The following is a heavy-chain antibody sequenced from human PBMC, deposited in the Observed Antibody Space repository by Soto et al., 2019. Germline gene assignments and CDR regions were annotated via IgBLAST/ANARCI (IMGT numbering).Heavy chain of an antibody. CDR2: ISSSGSTI. CDR3: ARDGPIDAYYDFWSGYPPHGMDV. CDR1: GFTFSSYE. V-gene: IGHV3-48*03. D-gene: IGHD3-3*01. Sequence: GGSLRLSCAASGFTFSSYEMNWVRQAPGKGLEWVSYISSSGSTIYYADSVKGRFTISRDNAKNSLYLQMNSLRAEDTAVYYCARDGPIDAYYDFWSGYPPHGMDVWGQGTTVTVSS. J-gene: IGHJ6*02.